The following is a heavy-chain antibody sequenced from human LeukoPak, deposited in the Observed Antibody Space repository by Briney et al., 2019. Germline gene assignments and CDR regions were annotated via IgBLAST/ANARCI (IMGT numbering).Heavy chain of an antibody. Sequence: ASVKVSCKASGYTFTNYDINWVRQATGQGLEWMGWMNPNSRNTGYAQKFQGRVTITRNTSISTVYMELSSLRAEDTAVYYCAIPGDSSGWPGAFDYWGQGTLVTVSS. CDR1: GYTFTNYD. D-gene: IGHD6-19*01. CDR3: AIPGDSSGWPGAFDY. V-gene: IGHV1-8*03. CDR2: MNPNSRNT. J-gene: IGHJ4*02.